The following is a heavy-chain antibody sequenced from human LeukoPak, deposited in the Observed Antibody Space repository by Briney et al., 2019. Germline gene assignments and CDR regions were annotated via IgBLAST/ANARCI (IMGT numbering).Heavy chain of an antibody. V-gene: IGHV3-33*01. CDR1: GFTFSSYG. CDR2: IWYDGSNK. Sequence: PGGSLRLSCAASGFTFSSYGMHWVRQAPGKGLEWVAVIWYDGSNKYYADSAKGRFTISRDNSRNTLYLQMNSLRAEDTAVYYCARDSGYFDYWGQGTLVTVSP. D-gene: IGHD6-25*01. J-gene: IGHJ4*02. CDR3: ARDSGYFDY.